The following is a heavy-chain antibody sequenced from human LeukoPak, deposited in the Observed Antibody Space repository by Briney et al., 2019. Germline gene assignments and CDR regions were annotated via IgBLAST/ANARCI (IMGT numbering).Heavy chain of an antibody. CDR3: ARGGYCSGGSCYAHFDY. Sequence: ASVKVSCKASGYTFTSYGISWVRQAPGQGLEWIGWISAYNGNTNYAQKLQGRVTITTDESTSTAYMELSSLRSEDTAVYYCARGGYCSGGSCYAHFDYWGQGTLVTVSS. CDR1: GYTFTSYG. V-gene: IGHV1-18*01. J-gene: IGHJ4*02. CDR2: ISAYNGNT. D-gene: IGHD2-15*01.